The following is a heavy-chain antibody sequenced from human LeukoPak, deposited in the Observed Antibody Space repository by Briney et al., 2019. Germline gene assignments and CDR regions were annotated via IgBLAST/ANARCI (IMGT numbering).Heavy chain of an antibody. J-gene: IGHJ5*02. V-gene: IGHV4-39*07. Sequence: SETLSLTCTVSGGSISSSSYYWGWIRQPPGKGLEWIGSIYYSGSTYYNPSLKSRVTISVDTSKNQFSLKLSSVTAADTAVYYCARPRGYSYGLFGPWGQGTLVTVSS. D-gene: IGHD5-18*01. CDR2: IYYSGST. CDR1: GGSISSSSYY. CDR3: ARPRGYSYGLFGP.